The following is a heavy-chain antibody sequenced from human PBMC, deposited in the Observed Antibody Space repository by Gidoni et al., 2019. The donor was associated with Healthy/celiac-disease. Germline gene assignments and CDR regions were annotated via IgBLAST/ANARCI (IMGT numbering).Heavy chain of an antibody. Sequence: EVQLVESGGGVVRPGGSLRLSCAASGFTFDAYGMSWVRQAPGKGLEWVSGINWNGGSTGYADSVKGRFTISRDNAKNSLYLQMNSLRAEDTALYYCARFIIAVAALTEAFDIWGQGTMVTVSS. CDR2: INWNGGST. CDR3: ARFIIAVAALTEAFDI. J-gene: IGHJ3*02. D-gene: IGHD6-19*01. V-gene: IGHV3-20*04. CDR1: GFTFDAYG.